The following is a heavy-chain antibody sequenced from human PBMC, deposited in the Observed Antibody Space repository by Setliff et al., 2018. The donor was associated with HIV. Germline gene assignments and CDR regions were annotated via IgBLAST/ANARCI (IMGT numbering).Heavy chain of an antibody. D-gene: IGHD6-19*01. CDR1: GFPFSRDW. Sequence: GGSLRLSCTTSGFPFSRDWIHWVRQAPGKGLVWVSRINYDGTGTTYADSVKGRFTISRDDARNTVYLQMNSLRAEDTAVYYCARDPPLSGREGEFDYWGQGTQVTVSS. J-gene: IGHJ4*02. CDR2: INYDGTGT. V-gene: IGHV3-74*01. CDR3: ARDPPLSGREGEFDY.